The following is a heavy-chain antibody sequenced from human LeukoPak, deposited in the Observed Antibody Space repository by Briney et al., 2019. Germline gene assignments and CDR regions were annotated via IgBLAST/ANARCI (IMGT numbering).Heavy chain of an antibody. J-gene: IGHJ4*02. CDR3: ARATEYYYDSSGYYNY. CDR2: ITSSSSYI. Sequence: GGSLRLSCAASGFTFSSYSMNWVRQAPGKGLEWVSSITSSSSYIYYADSVKGRFTISRDNARNSLSLQMNSLRAEDTAVYYCARATEYYYDSSGYYNYWGQGTLVTVSS. D-gene: IGHD3-22*01. CDR1: GFTFSSYS. V-gene: IGHV3-21*01.